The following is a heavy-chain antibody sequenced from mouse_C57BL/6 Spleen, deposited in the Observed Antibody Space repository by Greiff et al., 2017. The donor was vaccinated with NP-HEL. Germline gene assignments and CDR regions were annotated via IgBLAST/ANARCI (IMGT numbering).Heavy chain of an antibody. D-gene: IGHD2-4*01. J-gene: IGHJ3*01. CDR2: IDPSDSET. V-gene: IGHV1-52*01. Sequence: VQLQQPGAELVRPGSSVKLSCKASGYTFTSYWMHWVKQRPIQGLEWIGNIDPSDSETHYNQKFKDKATLTVDKSSSTAYMQLSSLTSEDSAVYYCARSDDYDLAWFAYWGQGTLVTFSA. CDR3: ARSDDYDLAWFAY. CDR1: GYTFTSYW.